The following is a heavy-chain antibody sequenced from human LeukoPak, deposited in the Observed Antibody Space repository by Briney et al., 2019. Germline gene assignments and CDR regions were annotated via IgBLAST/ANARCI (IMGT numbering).Heavy chain of an antibody. D-gene: IGHD1-14*01. J-gene: IGHJ6*04. CDR1: GFTFSSYW. Sequence: GGSLRLSCAASGFTFSSYWMHWVRQARGKGLVWVSRINSDCGSTSYADSVKGRFTISRDNAKNTLYLQMNSLRAEDTAVYYCAREPDYYYGMDVWGKGTTVTVSS. V-gene: IGHV3-74*01. CDR3: AREPDYYYGMDV. CDR2: INSDCGST.